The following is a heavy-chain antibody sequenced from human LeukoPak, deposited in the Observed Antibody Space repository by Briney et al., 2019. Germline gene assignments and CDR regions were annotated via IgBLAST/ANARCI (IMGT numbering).Heavy chain of an antibody. J-gene: IGHJ3*02. CDR1: GGSISSYY. CDR2: IYYSGST. Sequence: SETLSLTCTVSGGSISSYYWSWIRQPPGKGLEWIGYIYYSGSTNYNPSLKSRVTISVDTSKNQFSLKLSSVTAADTAVYYCARDLHYAFDIWGQGTMATVSS. CDR3: ARDLHYAFDI. V-gene: IGHV4-59*01.